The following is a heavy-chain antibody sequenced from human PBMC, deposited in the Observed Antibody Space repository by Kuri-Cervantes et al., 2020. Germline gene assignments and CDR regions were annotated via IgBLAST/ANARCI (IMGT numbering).Heavy chain of an antibody. Sequence: SGPTLVKPTQTLTLTCTFSGFSLTTTGVAVGWIRQSPGKALEWLALIYYDDDKRYSPSLKTRLTITKDTSKNQVVLTMTNMDPVDTATYYCAHGTYCTGGVCPPFAYWGQGTLVTVSS. CDR3: AHGTYCTGGVCPPFAY. CDR1: GFSLTTTGVA. D-gene: IGHD2-8*02. J-gene: IGHJ4*02. CDR2: IYYDDDK. V-gene: IGHV2-5*02.